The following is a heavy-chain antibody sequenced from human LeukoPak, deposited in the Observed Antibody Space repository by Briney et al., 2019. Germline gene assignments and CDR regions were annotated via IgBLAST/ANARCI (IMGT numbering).Heavy chain of an antibody. Sequence: ASVKVSFKASGYTFTNYGINWVRQAPGQGLEWMGWINPNSGGTNYAQKFQGRLTITRNTSITTAYMELSSLTSEDTAVYYCARRNYGSGRRWFDPWGQGTLVTVSS. CDR2: INPNSGGT. D-gene: IGHD3-10*01. CDR3: ARRNYGSGRRWFDP. J-gene: IGHJ5*02. CDR1: GYTFTNYG. V-gene: IGHV1-8*03.